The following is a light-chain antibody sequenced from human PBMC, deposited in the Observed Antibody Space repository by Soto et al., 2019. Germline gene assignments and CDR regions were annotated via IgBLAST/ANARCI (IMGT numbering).Light chain of an antibody. Sequence: DIQMTQSPSSLSASVGDRVTITCRASQSISSYLNWYQQKPGKAPKLLIYAASSLQSGVPSRFSGSGFGTDFPLTISSLQPEDFATYYCQQSYSTPLTFGGGTKWIS. CDR2: AAS. J-gene: IGKJ4*01. V-gene: IGKV1-39*01. CDR1: QSISSY. CDR3: QQSYSTPLT.